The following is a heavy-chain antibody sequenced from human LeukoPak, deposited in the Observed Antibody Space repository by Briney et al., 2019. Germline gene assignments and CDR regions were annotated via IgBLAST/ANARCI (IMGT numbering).Heavy chain of an antibody. CDR2: MNPNSGNT. CDR3: ARVSGGSCYSCFDL. CDR1: GYTFTSYD. D-gene: IGHD2-15*01. Sequence: ASVKVSCKASGYTFTSYDINWVRQATRQGLEWMGWMNPNSGNTGYAQKFQGRVTITRNTSISTAYMELSSLRSEDTAVYYCARVSGGSCYSCFDLWGRGTLVTVSS. V-gene: IGHV1-8*03. J-gene: IGHJ2*01.